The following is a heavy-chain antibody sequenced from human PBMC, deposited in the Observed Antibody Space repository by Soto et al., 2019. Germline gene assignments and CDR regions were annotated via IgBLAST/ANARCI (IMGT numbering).Heavy chain of an antibody. D-gene: IGHD3-10*01. CDR3: AKDWINPEHYYCSGSYYNVRPGQNPLFKFDP. Sequence: PGGSLRLSCAASGFTFSSYAMSWVRQAPGKGLEWVSAISGSGGSTYYADSVKGRFTISRDNSKNTLYLQMNSLRAEDTVVYYCAKDWINPEHYYCSGSYYNVRPGQNPLFKFDPWGQGTLVTVSS. CDR2: ISGSGGST. CDR1: GFTFSSYA. J-gene: IGHJ5*02. V-gene: IGHV3-23*01.